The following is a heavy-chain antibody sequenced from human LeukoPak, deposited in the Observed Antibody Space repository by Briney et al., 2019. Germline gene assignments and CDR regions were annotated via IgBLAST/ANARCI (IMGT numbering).Heavy chain of an antibody. CDR3: ARVRIAARVFDY. CDR1: GFTFSSYE. V-gene: IGHV3-48*03. CDR2: ISSSGSTI. J-gene: IGHJ4*02. D-gene: IGHD6-6*01. Sequence: QPGGSLRLSCAASGFTFSSYEMNWVRQAPGKGLEWASYISSSGSTIYYADSVTGRFTISRDNAKNSLYLQMNSLRAEDTAVYYCARVRIAARVFDYWGQGTLVTVSS.